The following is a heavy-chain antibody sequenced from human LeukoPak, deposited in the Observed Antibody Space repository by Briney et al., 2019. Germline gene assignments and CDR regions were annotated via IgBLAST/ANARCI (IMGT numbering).Heavy chain of an antibody. D-gene: IGHD3-10*01. CDR2: INSSGNTI. CDR3: ARVGITMVRGVIIAERYYYYYGMDV. J-gene: IGHJ6*02. V-gene: IGHV3-48*03. Sequence: GGSLRLSCAASGFTFSSYEMNWVRQAPGKGLERVSYINSSGNTIYYADSVKGRFKISRDNAKHSLYLQMNSVRAEDTFVYYCARVGITMVRGVIIAERYYYYYGMDVWGQGTTVTVSS. CDR1: GFTFSSYE.